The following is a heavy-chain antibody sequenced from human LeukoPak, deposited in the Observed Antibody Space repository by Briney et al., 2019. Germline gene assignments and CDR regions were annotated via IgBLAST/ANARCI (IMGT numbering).Heavy chain of an antibody. V-gene: IGHV1-2*02. CDR1: GYTFTGYY. J-gene: IGHJ1*01. CDR2: IDPNNGGT. Sequence: ASVKVSCKASGYTFTGYYMHWVRQAPGQGLEWMGFIDPNNGGTNYAQKFQGRVTLTRDTSISTAYMELSSLRSDDTAVYHCATEAGGWGQGTLVTVPS. CDR3: ATEAGG. D-gene: IGHD3-10*01.